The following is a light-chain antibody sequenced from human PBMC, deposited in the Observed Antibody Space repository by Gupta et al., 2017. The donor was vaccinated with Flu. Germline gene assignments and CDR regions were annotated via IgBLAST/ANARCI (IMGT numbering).Light chain of an antibody. J-gene: IGKJ4*01. CDR2: KAS. CDR3: QQYKSYPLT. CDR1: QSFSTW. Sequence: PSTLSASVGDRVTITCRASQSFSTWLARYQQKPWKAPKLLIYKASNLESGVPSRFSGSGSGTEFTLTISSLQPDDFATYYCQQYKSYPLTFGRGTKVEIK. V-gene: IGKV1-5*03.